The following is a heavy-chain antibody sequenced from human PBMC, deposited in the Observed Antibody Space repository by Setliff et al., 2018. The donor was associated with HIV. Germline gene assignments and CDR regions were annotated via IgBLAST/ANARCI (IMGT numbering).Heavy chain of an antibody. D-gene: IGHD6-19*01. CDR2: IHTSGNA. CDR1: GGSISSGTYF. J-gene: IGHJ4*02. CDR3: ARSLLPSITVAGTIGY. V-gene: IGHV4-61*09. Sequence: NPSETLSLTCTVSGGSISSGTYFWSWIRQPAGKGLEWVGHIHTSGNANYNPSLNSRVTISVDTSKNHFSLKLSSVTAAVTAVYYCARSLLPSITVAGTIGYWGQGSLVTVSS.